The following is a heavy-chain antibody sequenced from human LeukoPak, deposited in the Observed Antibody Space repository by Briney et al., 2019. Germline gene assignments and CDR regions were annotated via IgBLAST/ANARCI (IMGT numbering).Heavy chain of an antibody. J-gene: IGHJ4*02. CDR2: ISGSGDST. D-gene: IGHD6-13*01. CDR1: KFAFSSYA. CDR3: AKTRPLDSSSWSHGDY. V-gene: IGHV3-23*01. Sequence: GGSLRLSCAASKFAFSSYAMSWVRQAPGKGLEWVSAISGSGDSTYYGDSVKGRFTISRDNSKNTLYLQMNSLRAEDTAVYYCAKTRPLDSSSWSHGDYWGQGTLVTVSS.